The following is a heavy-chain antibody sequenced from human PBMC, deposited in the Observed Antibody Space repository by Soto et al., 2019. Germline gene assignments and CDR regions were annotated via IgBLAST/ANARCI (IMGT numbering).Heavy chain of an antibody. V-gene: IGHV4-39*01. CDR1: GGSISSSSYY. D-gene: IGHD3-10*01. CDR3: TNSNWFDP. CDR2: IYYSGST. Sequence: SETLSLTCTVSGGSISSSSYYWGWIRQPPGKGLEWIGSIYYSGSTYYNPSLKSRVTISVDTSKNQFSLKLTSVTAADTAAYYCTNSNWFDPWGQGTLVTVSS. J-gene: IGHJ5*02.